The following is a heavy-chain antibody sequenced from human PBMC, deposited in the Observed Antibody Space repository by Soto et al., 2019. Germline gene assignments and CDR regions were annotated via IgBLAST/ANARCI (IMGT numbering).Heavy chain of an antibody. Sequence: ASVKVSCKASGYTFTSDDINWVRQATGQGLEWMGWMNPNSGNTGYAQKFQGRVTMTRNTSISTAYMELSRLRSDDTAVYYCAREEMATIAGWFGPWGKETLITVAS. J-gene: IGHJ5*02. D-gene: IGHD5-12*01. CDR1: GYTFTSDD. CDR3: AREEMATIAGWFGP. CDR2: MNPNSGNT. V-gene: IGHV1-8*01.